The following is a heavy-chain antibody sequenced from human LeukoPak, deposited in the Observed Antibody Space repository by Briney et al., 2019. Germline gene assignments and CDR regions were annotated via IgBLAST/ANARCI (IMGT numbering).Heavy chain of an antibody. J-gene: IGHJ6*03. D-gene: IGHD2-15*01. CDR1: EFSVGSNY. CDR3: ARSLLSYYYYYMDV. CDR2: IYSGGST. Sequence: GGSLRLSCAASEFSVGSNYMSWVRQAPGKGLEWVSVIYSGGSTYYADSVKGRFTISRDNSKNTLYLQMNSLRAEDTAVYYCARSLLSYYYYYMDVWGKGTTVTISS. V-gene: IGHV3-66*01.